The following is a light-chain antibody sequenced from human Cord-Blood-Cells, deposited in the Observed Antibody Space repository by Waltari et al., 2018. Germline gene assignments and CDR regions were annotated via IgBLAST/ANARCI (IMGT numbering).Light chain of an antibody. CDR1: QRVSSRY. Sequence: EIVLTQSPGTLSLSPGERATLSCMASQRVSSRYFAWYQQEPGRAPRLLIYGSSSRATGLPDRSSGSGSGTDFTLTISRLEPEDFAVYYCQQYGSSPTFGQGTKVEIK. CDR2: GSS. V-gene: IGKV3-20*01. CDR3: QQYGSSPT. J-gene: IGKJ1*01.